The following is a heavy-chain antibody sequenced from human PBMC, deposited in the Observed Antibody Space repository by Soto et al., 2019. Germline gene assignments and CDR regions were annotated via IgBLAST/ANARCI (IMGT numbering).Heavy chain of an antibody. V-gene: IGHV3-53*01. CDR2: IYSSGST. Sequence: GWSLRLSCSASGLTVSNNDMTWVRKAPGKGLEWVSFIYSSGSTYYADSVKGRFTISRDNFKNTLYLQMNSLRAEDTAVYYCARGYSYTQPVFDYWGLGTLVTVSS. D-gene: IGHD5-18*01. J-gene: IGHJ4*02. CDR3: ARGYSYTQPVFDY. CDR1: GLTVSNND.